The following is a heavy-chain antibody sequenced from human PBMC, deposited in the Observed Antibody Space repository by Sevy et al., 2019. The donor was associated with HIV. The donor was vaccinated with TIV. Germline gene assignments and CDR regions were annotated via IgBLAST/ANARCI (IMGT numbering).Heavy chain of an antibody. CDR2: INPNSGST. CDR1: GYTFTSSY. CDR3: ARSLLGYSGSYYGGYYFDY. J-gene: IGHJ4*02. Sequence: ASVKVSCKASGYTFTSSYMNWVRQAPGQGLEWMGIINPNSGSTTYAKKFQGRVTMTRDTSSSTVYMELSSLRSEDTAVYYCARSLLGYSGSYYGGYYFDYWGQGTLVTVSS. D-gene: IGHD1-26*01. V-gene: IGHV1-46*01.